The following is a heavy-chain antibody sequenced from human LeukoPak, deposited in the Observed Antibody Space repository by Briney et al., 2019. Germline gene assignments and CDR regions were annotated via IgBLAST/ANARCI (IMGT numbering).Heavy chain of an antibody. D-gene: IGHD2-2*02. CDR1: GGTFSSYA. V-gene: IGHV1-69*13. CDR3: ARDLRGGCSSTSCYSPMDV. Sequence: GASVKVSCKASGGTFSSYAISWVRQAPGQGLEWMGGIIPIFGTANYAQKFQGRVTITADESTSTAYMELSSLRSEDTAVYYCARDLRGGCSSTSCYSPMDVWGKGTTVTVSS. J-gene: IGHJ6*03. CDR2: IIPIFGTA.